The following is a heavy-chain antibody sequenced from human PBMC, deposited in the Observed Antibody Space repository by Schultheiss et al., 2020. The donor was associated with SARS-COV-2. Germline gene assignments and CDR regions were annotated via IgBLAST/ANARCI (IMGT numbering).Heavy chain of an antibody. J-gene: IGHJ4*02. V-gene: IGHV3-33*08. Sequence: GGSLRLSCAASGFTFSGSAMHWVRQAPGKGLEWVAVIWYDGSNKYYADSVKGRFTISRDNAKNSLYLQMNSLRAEDTALYYCARAGYSSGWYDLNFDYWGQGTLVTVSS. D-gene: IGHD6-19*01. CDR1: GFTFSGSA. CDR2: IWYDGSNK. CDR3: ARAGYSSGWYDLNFDY.